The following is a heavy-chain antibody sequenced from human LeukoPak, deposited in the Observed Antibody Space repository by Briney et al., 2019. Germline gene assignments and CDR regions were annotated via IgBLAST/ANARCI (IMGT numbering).Heavy chain of an antibody. V-gene: IGHV4-61*02. CDR2: IYTSGRT. CDR3: ARARVIPASFDD. CDR1: GGSITFGSYY. Sequence: TLSLTCTVSGGSITFGSYYWTWIRQPAGKGLEWIGRIYTSGRTFYNPSLKSRVTISMDTSMNQFSLRLNSVTAADTAVYYCARARVIPASFDDWGQGTLVTVSS. D-gene: IGHD3-16*02. J-gene: IGHJ4*02.